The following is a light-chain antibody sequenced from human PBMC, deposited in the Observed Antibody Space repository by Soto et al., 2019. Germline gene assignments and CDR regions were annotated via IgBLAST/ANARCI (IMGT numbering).Light chain of an antibody. CDR2: GAS. CDR1: QSVSSNY. J-gene: IGKJ3*01. Sequence: EIVLTQSPGTLSVSPGERVTLSCRASQSVSSNYLAWYQQRPGQAPRLLIFGASYRATGIPDRFSGSGSGTDFTLTIRRLEPEDFAVYYCQQYSNSPPEFTFGPGTKVDTK. V-gene: IGKV3-20*01. CDR3: QQYSNSPPEFT.